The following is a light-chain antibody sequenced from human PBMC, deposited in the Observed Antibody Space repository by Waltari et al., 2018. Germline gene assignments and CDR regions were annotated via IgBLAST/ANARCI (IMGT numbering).Light chain of an antibody. J-gene: IGKJ4*01. CDR2: MGS. CDR1: QSLLHGDGRNF. V-gene: IGKV2-28*01. Sequence: DIVMTQSPLSLPVTPGEPASISCRPSQSLLHGDGRNFLDWYLQKPGQSPQLLIYMGSNRASGVPDRFSGSGSGTYFTLKISRVEAEDVGVYYCMQARQPPYTFGGGTKVEIQ. CDR3: MQARQPPYT.